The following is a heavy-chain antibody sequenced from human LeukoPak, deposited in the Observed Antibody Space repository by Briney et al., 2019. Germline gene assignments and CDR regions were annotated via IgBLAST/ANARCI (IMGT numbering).Heavy chain of an antibody. Sequence: SETLSLTCTVSGGSISSYYWSWIRQPAGKGLEWIGRIYTSGSTNYNPSLKSRVTMSVDTPKNQFSLKLSSVTAADTAVYYCASSGHEGYCSGGSCPDPYYYYGMDVWGQGTTVTVPS. CDR3: ASSGHEGYCSGGSCPDPYYYYGMDV. J-gene: IGHJ6*02. CDR2: IYTSGST. V-gene: IGHV4-4*07. D-gene: IGHD2-15*01. CDR1: GGSISSYY.